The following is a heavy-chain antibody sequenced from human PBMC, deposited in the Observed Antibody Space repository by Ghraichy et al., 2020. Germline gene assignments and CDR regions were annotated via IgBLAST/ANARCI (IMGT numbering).Heavy chain of an antibody. CDR2: IRSSSSYI. CDR1: GFTFSSYI. D-gene: IGHD2-2*01. Sequence: GGSLRLSCAASGFTFSSYIMNWVRQAPGKGLEWVSSIRSSSSYISYADSVKGRFTISRDNAKNSLYLQMNRLRAEDTAVYYCARIGSEYQLLSALDYWGQGTLVTVSS. V-gene: IGHV3-21*01. J-gene: IGHJ4*02. CDR3: ARIGSEYQLLSALDY.